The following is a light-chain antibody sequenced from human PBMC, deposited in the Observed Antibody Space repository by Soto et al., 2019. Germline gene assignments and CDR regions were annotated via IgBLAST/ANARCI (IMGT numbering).Light chain of an antibody. CDR1: SSDIGGYNY. Sequence: QSALTQPASVSGSPGQSITISCTGTSSDIGGYNYVSWYQQHPGKVPKLIIFEVSTRPSGVSNRFSGSKSGNTASLTISGLQADDEADYYCSSFTTSTTLYVIGTGTKVTVL. V-gene: IGLV2-14*01. CDR2: EVS. J-gene: IGLJ1*01. CDR3: SSFTTSTTLYV.